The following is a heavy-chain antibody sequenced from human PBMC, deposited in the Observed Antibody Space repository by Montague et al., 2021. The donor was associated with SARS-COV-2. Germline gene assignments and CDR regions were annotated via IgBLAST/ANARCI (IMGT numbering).Heavy chain of an antibody. CDR2: ITYDGSDK. CDR3: ARDRVTTDYGDAFDL. D-gene: IGHD4/OR15-4a*01. CDR1: GFLFSNFA. J-gene: IGHJ3*01. Sequence: SRSLSLSASGFLFSNFAFHWVRQAPGKGLEWVAIITYDGSDKFYADSVKGRFTISRDNSKNTLYLRMNGLTPEDTAVYYCARDRVTTDYGDAFDLWGRGTLVTVSS. V-gene: IGHV3-30*04.